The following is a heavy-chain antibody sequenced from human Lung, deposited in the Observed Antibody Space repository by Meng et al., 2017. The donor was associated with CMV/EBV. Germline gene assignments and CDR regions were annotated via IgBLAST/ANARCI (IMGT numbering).Heavy chain of an antibody. D-gene: IGHD6-19*01. CDR1: GFILSRHS. J-gene: IGHJ4*02. V-gene: IGHV3-21*01. CDR3: SRKPRYSSGCYDY. Sequence: ESXKISXAASGFILSRHSMNWVRQAPGKGLEWVSSISSSSSSIYYADSVKGRFTVSRDNAKNSLYLQMDSLRVDDTAVYYCSRKPRYSSGCYDYWGQGTLVTVSS. CDR2: ISSSSSSI.